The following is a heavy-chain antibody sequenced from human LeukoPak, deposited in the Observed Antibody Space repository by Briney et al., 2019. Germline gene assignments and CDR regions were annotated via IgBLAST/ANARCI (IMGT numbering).Heavy chain of an antibody. CDR2: IYGDVDT. CDR3: ARDYCSSTTCYPDY. Sequence: PGGSLRLSCAASGFTVISNYMNWVRQAPGKGLEWVSLIYGDVDTYYTDSVKGRFIIPRDNAKNTLYLQMISLRAEDTAVYYCARDYCSSTTCYPDYWGQGPLVTVSS. J-gene: IGHJ4*02. D-gene: IGHD2-2*01. CDR1: GFTVISNY. V-gene: IGHV3-66*01.